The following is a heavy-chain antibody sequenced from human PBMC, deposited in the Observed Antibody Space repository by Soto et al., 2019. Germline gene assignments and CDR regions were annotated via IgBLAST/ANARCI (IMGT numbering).Heavy chain of an antibody. CDR3: GRGGVSTRTFDY. D-gene: IGHD3-3*01. CDR1: GYNFVVDA. J-gene: IGHJ4*02. Sequence: XASLTIFRKGTGYNFVVDAIASVGQMPGKGLELMGIIYPSDSDTRYRPSFQGQVTISADKSISSAYLQWSSLRASDTAMYYCGRGGVSTRTFDYWGQGTPVTVSS. CDR2: IYPSDSDT. V-gene: IGHV5-51*01.